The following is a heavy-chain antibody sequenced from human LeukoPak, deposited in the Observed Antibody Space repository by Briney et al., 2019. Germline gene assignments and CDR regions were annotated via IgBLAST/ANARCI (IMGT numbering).Heavy chain of an antibody. Sequence: GGSLRLSCAASGFTFSSQNMNWARQAPGKGVGWVAYISTSGDSKKYADSVEGRFTISRENVENSLYLLMNSLRVDDTAVYYCVKNGWLDYWGQGIVVTVSS. CDR3: VKNGWLDY. J-gene: IGHJ4*02. D-gene: IGHD6-19*01. CDR2: ISTSGDSK. CDR1: GFTFSSQN. V-gene: IGHV3-21*01.